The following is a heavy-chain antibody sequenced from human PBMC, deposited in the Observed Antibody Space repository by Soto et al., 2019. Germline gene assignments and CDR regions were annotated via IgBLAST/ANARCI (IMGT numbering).Heavy chain of an antibody. D-gene: IGHD2-21*01. V-gene: IGHV4-30-4*01. Sequence: SETLSLTCTVSGGSISSGDYYWSWIRQPPGKGLEWIGYIYYSGSTYYNPSLKSRVTISVDTSKDQFSLKLSSVTAADTAVYYCARDIVAVGYYYYGMDVWGQGTTVTVSS. CDR2: IYYSGST. CDR3: ARDIVAVGYYYYGMDV. J-gene: IGHJ6*02. CDR1: GGSISSGDYY.